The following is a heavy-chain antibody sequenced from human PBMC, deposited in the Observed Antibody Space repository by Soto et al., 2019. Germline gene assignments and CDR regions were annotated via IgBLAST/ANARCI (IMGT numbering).Heavy chain of an antibody. J-gene: IGHJ4*02. CDR1: GFTFSDDA. D-gene: IGHD1-26*01. V-gene: IGHV3-23*01. CDR2: ITGGGGDT. Sequence: PGGSLRLSCAASGFTFSDDAMSWVRQAPGKGLEWFSAITGGGGDTYYADSVQGRFTTSRDNSKNTLDLQMNNLRAEDTAVYYCAKGSSNSRPYYFDYWGQGTLVTVSS. CDR3: AKGSSNSRPYYFDY.